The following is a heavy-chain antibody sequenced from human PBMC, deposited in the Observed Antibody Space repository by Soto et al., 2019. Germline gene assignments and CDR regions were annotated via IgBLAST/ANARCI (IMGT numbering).Heavy chain of an antibody. V-gene: IGHV3-48*02. D-gene: IGHD6-19*01. CDR1: GFTFSSYS. CDR2: ISSSSSTI. J-gene: IGHJ4*02. Sequence: GGSLRLSCAASGFTFSSYSMNWVRQAPGKGLEWVSYISSSSSTIYYADSVKGRFTISRDNAKNSLYLQMNSPRDEDTAVYYCAREGPSGWYPPPYDYWGQGTLVTVSS. CDR3: AREGPSGWYPPPYDY.